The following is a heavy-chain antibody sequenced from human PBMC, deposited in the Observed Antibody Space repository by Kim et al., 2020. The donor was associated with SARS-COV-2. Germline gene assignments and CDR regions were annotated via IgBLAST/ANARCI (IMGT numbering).Heavy chain of an antibody. Sequence: GGSLRLSCAASGFTFSSYGMHWVRQAPGKGLEWVAVIWYDGSNKYYADSVKGRFTISRDNSKNTLYLQMNSLRAEDTAVYYCARDGQWLVHRYYYYGMDVWGQGTTVTVSS. J-gene: IGHJ6*02. CDR2: IWYDGSNK. CDR1: GFTFSSYG. CDR3: ARDGQWLVHRYYYYGMDV. D-gene: IGHD6-19*01. V-gene: IGHV3-33*01.